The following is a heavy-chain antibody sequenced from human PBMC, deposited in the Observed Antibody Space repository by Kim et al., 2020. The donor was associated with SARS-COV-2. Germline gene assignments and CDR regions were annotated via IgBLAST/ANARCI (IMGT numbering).Heavy chain of an antibody. Sequence: GGSLRLSCVVSGLPFSNYEFNWVRQAQGKGLEWISYINNVGTANHYADSVEGRFTISRDNTKNSLYLQMNSLRAEDTAVYYCVSNGLFWSRGTPVTVS. V-gene: IGHV3-48*03. CDR3: VSNGLF. J-gene: IGHJ4*02. CDR2: INNVGTAN. CDR1: GLPFSNYE. D-gene: IGHD2-8*01.